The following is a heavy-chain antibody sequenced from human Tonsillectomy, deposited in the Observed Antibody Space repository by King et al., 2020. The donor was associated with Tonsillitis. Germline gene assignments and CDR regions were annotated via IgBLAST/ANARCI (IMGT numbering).Heavy chain of an antibody. D-gene: IGHD2-21*02. CDR3: ARGSYCGGDCYPGVAFDV. V-gene: IGHV4-30-2*01. Sequence: QLQKSGSGLVKPSQTLSLTCAVSGGSISSGGYSWSWIRQPPGKGLEWIGYIYHSGSTYYNPSLKSRVTISVDRSKNHFSLKLSSVTTAVTAVYYCARGSYCGGDCYPGVAFDVWGQGTMVTVSS. CDR1: GGSISSGGYS. J-gene: IGHJ3*01. CDR2: IYHSGST.